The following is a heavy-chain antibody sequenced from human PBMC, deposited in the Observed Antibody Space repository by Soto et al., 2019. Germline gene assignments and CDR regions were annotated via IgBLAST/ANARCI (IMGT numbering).Heavy chain of an antibody. V-gene: IGHV4-30-4*01. Sequence: SETLSLTCTVSGGSISSGDYYWSWIRQPPGKGLEWIGYSYYSGSTYYNPSLKSRVTISVDTSKNQFSLKLSSVTAADTAVYYCARNHLELSSSGPGNWFDPWGQGTLVTVSS. J-gene: IGHJ5*02. D-gene: IGHD6-6*01. CDR1: GGSISSGDYY. CDR3: ARNHLELSSSGPGNWFDP. CDR2: SYYSGST.